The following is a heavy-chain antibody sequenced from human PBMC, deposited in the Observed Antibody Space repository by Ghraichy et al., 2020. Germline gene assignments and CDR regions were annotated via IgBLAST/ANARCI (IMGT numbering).Heavy chain of an antibody. Sequence: GESLNISCKGSGYRFNTCWIVWLRQMPGKCLECMGIIYPGDPDTRYGPSFQGQVTISADKSISTAYLEWSSLKASDTAMYYCARPYYGSGGFDVWGQGTLVTVSS. J-gene: IGHJ4*02. CDR3: ARPYYGSGGFDV. CDR1: GYRFNTCW. D-gene: IGHD3-10*01. V-gene: IGHV5-51*01. CDR2: IYPGDPDT.